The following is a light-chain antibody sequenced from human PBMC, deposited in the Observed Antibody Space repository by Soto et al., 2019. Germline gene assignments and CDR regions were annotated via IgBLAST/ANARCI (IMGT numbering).Light chain of an antibody. Sequence: QSALTQPASVSGSPGQSIAISCTGTSSDVGGYDYVSWFQHHPGRAPKLLIYEVINRPSGVSTRFSGSKSGNTASLTISRLQAEDEADFYCSSFTSSKTWVFGGGTKLTVL. CDR3: SSFTSSKTWV. CDR2: EVI. CDR1: SSDVGGYDY. J-gene: IGLJ3*02. V-gene: IGLV2-14*01.